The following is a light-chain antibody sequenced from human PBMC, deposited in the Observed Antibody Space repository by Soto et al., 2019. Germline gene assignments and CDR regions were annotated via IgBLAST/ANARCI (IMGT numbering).Light chain of an antibody. V-gene: IGKV1-33*01. CDR2: DAS. CDR1: QDFIYY. CDR3: QEYGKLPHT. J-gene: IGKJ4*01. Sequence: DIQMTQSPSSLSASVGDRVTITCQASQDFIYYLNWYQQKPGRAPKLLIYDASNLEEWVPSRFSGSGTGTVYTFTISRRQLEDVARFYCQEYGKLPHTFGGGTKVEI.